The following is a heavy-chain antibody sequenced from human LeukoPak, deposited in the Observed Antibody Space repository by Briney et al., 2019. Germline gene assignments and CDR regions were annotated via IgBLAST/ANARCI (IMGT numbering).Heavy chain of an antibody. CDR3: ARRVEVGATEDAFDI. J-gene: IGHJ3*02. V-gene: IGHV4-61*08. Sequence: PSETLSLTCTVSGASISSGDYLWSWIRQPPGKGLEWIGYIYYSGSTNYNPSLKSRVTISVDTSKNQFSLKLSSVTAADTAVYYCARRVEVGATEDAFDIWGQGTMVTVSS. CDR1: GASISSGDYL. D-gene: IGHD1-26*01. CDR2: IYYSGST.